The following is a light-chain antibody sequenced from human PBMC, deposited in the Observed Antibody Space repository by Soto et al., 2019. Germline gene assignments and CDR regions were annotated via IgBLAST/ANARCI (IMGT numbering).Light chain of an antibody. CDR2: EVS. J-gene: IGLJ1*01. CDR3: SSFAGSVYV. CDR1: RSDVGGYNY. V-gene: IGLV2-8*01. Sequence: QSALTQPPSASGSPGQSVTISCTGTRSDVGGYNYVSWYQQHPGKAPKLMIYEVSKRPSGVPDRFSGSKSGNTASLTVSGLQAEDEADYYCSSFAGSVYVFGTGTKVTVL.